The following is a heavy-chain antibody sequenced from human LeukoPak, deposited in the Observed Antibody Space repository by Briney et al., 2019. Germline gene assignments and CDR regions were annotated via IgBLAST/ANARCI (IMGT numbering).Heavy chain of an antibody. CDR3: ARVSSSWYQDWYFDL. V-gene: IGHV4-38-2*02. Sequence: PSETLSLTCTVSGYSISSGYYWGWIRQPPGKGLEWIGNIYHNGSTYYNPSLKSRVTISVDTSKNQFSLKLSSVTAADTAVYYCARVSSSWYQDWYFDLWGRGTLVTVSS. J-gene: IGHJ2*01. CDR1: GYSISSGYY. CDR2: IYHNGST. D-gene: IGHD6-13*01.